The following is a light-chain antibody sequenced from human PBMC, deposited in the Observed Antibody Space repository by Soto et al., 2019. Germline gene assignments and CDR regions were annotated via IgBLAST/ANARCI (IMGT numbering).Light chain of an antibody. CDR1: SSDVGSYNL. J-gene: IGLJ2*01. CDR2: GVT. Sequence: QSALTQPASVSGSPGQSITISCTGTSSDVGSYNLVSWYQQHPGKVPKLMIYGVTKRPSGVSNRFSGSKSGNTASLTISGLQAEDEADYHCCSYAGSSTYVIFGGGTKLTVL. CDR3: CSYAGSSTYVI. V-gene: IGLV2-23*02.